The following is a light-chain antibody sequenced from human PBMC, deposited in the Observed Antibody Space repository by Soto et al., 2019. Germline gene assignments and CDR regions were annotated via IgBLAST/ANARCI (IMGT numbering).Light chain of an antibody. J-gene: IGKJ2*01. CDR2: GAS. CDR1: QSVSNSY. Sequence: EIVLTQSPGTLSLSPGERATLSCRASQSVSNSYLAWYQQKPGQAPRPLIYGASSRATAIPDRFSGSGSGTDFTLTISSLEPEDFAVYYCQQHGGSPMYTFGQGTKLEIK. CDR3: QQHGGSPMYT. V-gene: IGKV3-20*01.